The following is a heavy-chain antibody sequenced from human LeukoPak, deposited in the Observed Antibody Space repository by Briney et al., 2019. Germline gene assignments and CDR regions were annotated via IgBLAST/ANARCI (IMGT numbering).Heavy chain of an antibody. CDR2: IYYSGST. CDR1: GGSISSYY. CDR3: ARVLSSSSYYYMDV. Sequence: PSETLSLTCTVSGGSISSYYWSWIRQPPGKGLAWIGYIYYSGSTNYNPSLKSRVTISVDPSKNQFSLKLSSVTAADTAVYYCARVLSSSSYYYMDVWGKGTTVTVSS. V-gene: IGHV4-59*01. J-gene: IGHJ6*03. D-gene: IGHD6-6*01.